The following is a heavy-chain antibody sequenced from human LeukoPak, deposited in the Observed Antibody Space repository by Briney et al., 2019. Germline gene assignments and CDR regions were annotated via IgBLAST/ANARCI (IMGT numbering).Heavy chain of an antibody. CDR3: ATRLYSYGSGYAFDI. CDR1: GYTLTELS. V-gene: IGHV1-24*01. D-gene: IGHD3-10*01. Sequence: GASVKVSCKVSGYTLTELSMHWVRQAPGKGREWMGGFDPEDGETIYAQKFQGRVTMTEDTSTDTAYMELSSLRSEDTAVYYCATRLYSYGSGYAFDIWGQGTMVTVSS. J-gene: IGHJ3*02. CDR2: FDPEDGET.